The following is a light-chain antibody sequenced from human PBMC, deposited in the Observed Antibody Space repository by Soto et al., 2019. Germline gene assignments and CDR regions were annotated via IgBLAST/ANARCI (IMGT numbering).Light chain of an antibody. CDR1: QSLLHSDGKTY. CDR2: EVS. Sequence: DIVLTQTPLSLSVTPGQPASISCKSSQSLLHSDGKTYLCWYLQKAGQPPQVLSYEVSNRFSGVPERFSGSGSGTDFTLRISRVEAEDVGVYYCMQSIQLPWTFGQGTKVEVK. V-gene: IGKV2D-29*01. J-gene: IGKJ1*01. CDR3: MQSIQLPWT.